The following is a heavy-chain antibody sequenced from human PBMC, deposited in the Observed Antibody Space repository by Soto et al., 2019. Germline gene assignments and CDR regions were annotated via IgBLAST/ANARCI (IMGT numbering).Heavy chain of an antibody. CDR1: GFTSSSYW. CDR3: ARDTYYYDRIDQFSVDAFDI. D-gene: IGHD3-22*01. CDR2: ISNDGSST. V-gene: IGHV3-74*01. Sequence: EVQLVESGGGLVQPGGSLRLSCAASGFTSSSYWIHWVRQAPGKGLVWVSRISNDGSSTNYADSVKGRFTISSDNAKKTVDLQMNSLRAEDTAVYYCARDTYYYDRIDQFSVDAFDIWGQGTMVTVAS. J-gene: IGHJ3*02.